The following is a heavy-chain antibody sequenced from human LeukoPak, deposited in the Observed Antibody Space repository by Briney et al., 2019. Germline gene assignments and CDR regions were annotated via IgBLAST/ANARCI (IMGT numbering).Heavy chain of an antibody. J-gene: IGHJ6*03. CDR2: ISYDGSNK. D-gene: IGHD5-12*01. V-gene: IGHV3-30*18. CDR1: GFTFSSYG. CDR3: AKGSGYEARYYYYYMDV. Sequence: GGSLRLSCAASGFTFSSYGMHWVRQAPGKGLEGVAVISYDGSNKYYADSVKGRFTISRDNSKNNLYLQINNLRAEHTAVYYCAKGSGYEARYYYYYMDVWGKGTTVTISS.